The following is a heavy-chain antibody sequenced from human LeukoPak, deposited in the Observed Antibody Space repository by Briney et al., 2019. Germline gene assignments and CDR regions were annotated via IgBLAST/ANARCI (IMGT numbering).Heavy chain of an antibody. V-gene: IGHV3-20*04. CDR3: ARAFKYSMSGYYFDY. J-gene: IGHJ4*02. Sequence: GGSLRLSCAASGFTFDDYGMSWVRQAPGKGLEWVSGINWNGGSTGYADSVKGRFTISRDNAKNSLYLQMNSLRAEDTALYYCARAFKYSMSGYYFDYWGQGTLLTVSS. D-gene: IGHD2-21*01. CDR2: INWNGGST. CDR1: GFTFDDYG.